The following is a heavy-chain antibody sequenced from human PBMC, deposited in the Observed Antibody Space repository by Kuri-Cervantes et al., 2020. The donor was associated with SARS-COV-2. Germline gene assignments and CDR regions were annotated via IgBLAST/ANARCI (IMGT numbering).Heavy chain of an antibody. J-gene: IGHJ6*02. V-gene: IGHV4-39*01. CDR2: ICYSGST. CDR3: AVDSSGYFYYYGMDV. D-gene: IGHD3-22*01. Sequence: SETLSLTCTVSGGSISSSSYYWGWIRQPPGKGLEWIGSICYSGSTYYNPSLKSRVTISVDTSKSQFSLMLSSVTAADTAVYYCAVDSSGYFYYYGMDVWGQGTTVTVSS. CDR1: GGSISSSSYY.